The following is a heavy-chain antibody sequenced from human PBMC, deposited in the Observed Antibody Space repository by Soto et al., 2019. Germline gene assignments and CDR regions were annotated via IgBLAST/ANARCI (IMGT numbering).Heavy chain of an antibody. CDR2: ISGRDDST. J-gene: IGHJ6*03. D-gene: IGHD2-2*01. CDR3: AKVIVVVPAVNNYYMDV. CDR1: EFTFADYA. V-gene: IGHV3-23*01. Sequence: EVQLLESGGGLVQPGGSLRLSCAASEFTFADYAMTWVRQAPGKGLEWVSAISGRDDSTYYADCVTGRFTISRDNSKNTLFLQMNSLRVEDTAVYYCAKVIVVVPAVNNYYMDVWGKGTTVTVSS.